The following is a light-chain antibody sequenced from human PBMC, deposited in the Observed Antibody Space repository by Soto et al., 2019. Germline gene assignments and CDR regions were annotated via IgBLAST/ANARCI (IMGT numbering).Light chain of an antibody. CDR2: GNS. V-gene: IGLV1-40*01. CDR1: SSNIGAGYD. CDR3: QSYDSSLSGSV. J-gene: IGLJ2*01. Sequence: QSVLTQPPSVSGAPGQRVTISCTGSSSNIGAGYDVHWYQQLPGPAPKLLIYGNSNRPSGVPDRFSGSKSGTSASLALTGLQAEDEADYYCQSYDSSLSGSVFGGGTKLTVL.